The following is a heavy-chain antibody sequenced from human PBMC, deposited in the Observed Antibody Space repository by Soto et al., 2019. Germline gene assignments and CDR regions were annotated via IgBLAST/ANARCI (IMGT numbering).Heavy chain of an antibody. J-gene: IGHJ6*04. CDR1: GYTFTAYH. CDR3: ARNMDYYYGRGSGNGHGV. Sequence: QVRLVQSGAEVKEPGDSVRVSCEASGYTFTAYHIHWVRQAPGQGLEWMGWINPKFGDTGYAQDFQGRGSMTSDMSISTVYMELSRLTSDDTAIYYCARNMDYYYGRGSGNGHGVWGEGTTVTVFS. D-gene: IGHD3-10*02. CDR2: INPKFGDT. V-gene: IGHV1-2*02.